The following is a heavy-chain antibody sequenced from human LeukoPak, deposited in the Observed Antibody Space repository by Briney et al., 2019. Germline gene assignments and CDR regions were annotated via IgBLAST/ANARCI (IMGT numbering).Heavy chain of an antibody. Sequence: ASVKVSCKASGYTFTSYYMHWVRQAPGQGLEWMGIINPSGGSTSYAQKFQGRVTMTRDTSTSTVYMELSSLRSEDTAVYYCARGVRYFVLLVVVEFGMDVWGKGTTVSVFS. CDR3: ARGVRYFVLLVVVEFGMDV. CDR1: GYTFTSYY. CDR2: INPSGGST. J-gene: IGHJ6*04. V-gene: IGHV1-46*01. D-gene: IGHD3-9*01.